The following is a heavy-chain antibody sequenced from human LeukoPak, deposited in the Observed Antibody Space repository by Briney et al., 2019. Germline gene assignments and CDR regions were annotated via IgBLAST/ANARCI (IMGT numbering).Heavy chain of an antibody. D-gene: IGHD6-6*01. J-gene: IGHJ6*02. CDR3: ARDQRQLAGMDV. CDR2: IIPIFGTA. Sequence: GASVKVSCKASVGTFSSYAISWVRQARGQGLEWMGGIIPIFGTANYAQKFQGRVTITADESTSTAYMELSSLRSEDTAVYYCARDQRQLAGMDVWGQGTTVTVSS. V-gene: IGHV1-69*13. CDR1: VGTFSSYA.